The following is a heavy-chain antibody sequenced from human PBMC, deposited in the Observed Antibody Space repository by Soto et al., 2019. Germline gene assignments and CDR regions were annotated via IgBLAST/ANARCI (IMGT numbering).Heavy chain of an antibody. CDR2: INAANGNT. Sequence: ASVKVSCKASGYTVTTYAMHWVRQAPGQRLEWMGWINAANGNTKYSQKFQGRVTITRDTSASTAYMELSSLRSEDTAVYYCARSLMNTAMVTFYYFDYWGQGTLVTVSS. CDR3: ARSLMNTAMVTFYYFDY. D-gene: IGHD5-18*01. V-gene: IGHV1-3*01. CDR1: GYTVTTYA. J-gene: IGHJ4*02.